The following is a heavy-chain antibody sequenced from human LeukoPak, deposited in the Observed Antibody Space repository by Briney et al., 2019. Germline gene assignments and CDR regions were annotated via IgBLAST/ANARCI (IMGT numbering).Heavy chain of an antibody. J-gene: IGHJ4*02. CDR1: GYSFSSSW. CDR3: ARLPYFDSSGPYSRAFDY. D-gene: IGHD3-22*01. Sequence: HGESLKISCKGSGYSFSSSWIGWVRQMPGKGLEWMGIIYPVDSDTRYSPSFQGQVTISADKSISTAYLQWSSLEASDTAMYFCARLPYFDSSGPYSRAFDYWGQGTLVTVSS. CDR2: IYPVDSDT. V-gene: IGHV5-51*01.